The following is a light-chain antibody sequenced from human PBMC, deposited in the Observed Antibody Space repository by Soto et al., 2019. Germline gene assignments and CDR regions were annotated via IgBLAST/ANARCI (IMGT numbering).Light chain of an antibody. V-gene: IGLV2-14*03. CDR2: DVS. CDR3: AAYTTSSTLV. J-gene: IGLJ3*02. CDR1: SGDVGAFDY. Sequence: QSVLIQPASVSGSPGQSITISCAGTSGDVGAFDYVSWYQHHPGKVPKLMIYDVSDRPSGVSTRFSGSKSANMASLTISGLQADDEADYYCAAYTTSSTLVFGGGTKLTVL.